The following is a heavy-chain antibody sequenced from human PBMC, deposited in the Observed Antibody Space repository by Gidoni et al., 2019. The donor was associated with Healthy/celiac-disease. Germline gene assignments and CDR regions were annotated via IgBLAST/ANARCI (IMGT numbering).Heavy chain of an antibody. D-gene: IGHD1-26*01. CDR3: ARGPLARATEGY. J-gene: IGHJ4*02. V-gene: IGHV4-34*01. CDR2: INHSGST. Sequence: QVQLPQWGAGLLKPSETLSLTCPVYGGSFSGYYWSWIRQPPGKGLEWIGEINHSGSTNYNPSVKSRVTISVDTSKNQFALKLSSVTAADTAVYYCARGPLARATEGYWGQGTLVTVSS. CDR1: GGSFSGYY.